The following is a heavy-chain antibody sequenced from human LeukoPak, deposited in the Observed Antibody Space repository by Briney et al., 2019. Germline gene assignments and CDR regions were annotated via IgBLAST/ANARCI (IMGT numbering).Heavy chain of an antibody. CDR1: GFTFSSYA. V-gene: IGHV3-23*01. CDR3: AKGGGSGWYGYYYYGMDV. CDR2: ISGSGDST. Sequence: GGSLRLSCAASGFTFSSYAMSWVRQAPGKGLQWVSVISGSGDSTYYADSVKGRFTISRDNSKNTLYLQMNSLRAEDTAVYYCAKGGGSGWYGYYYYGMDVWGQGTTVTVSS. D-gene: IGHD6-19*01. J-gene: IGHJ6*02.